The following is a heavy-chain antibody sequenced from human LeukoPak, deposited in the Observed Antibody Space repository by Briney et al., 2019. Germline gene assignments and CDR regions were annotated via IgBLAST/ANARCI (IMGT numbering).Heavy chain of an antibody. CDR3: ARDPYSGSYGADYYYYMDV. V-gene: IGHV3-30*02. Sequence: GGSLRLSCAASGFTFSSYGMHWVRQAPGKGLEWVAFIRYDGSNKYYADSVKGRFTISRDNAKSSLYLQMNSLRAEDTAVYYCARDPYSGSYGADYYYYMDVWGKGTTVTISS. CDR2: IRYDGSNK. J-gene: IGHJ6*03. CDR1: GFTFSSYG. D-gene: IGHD1-26*01.